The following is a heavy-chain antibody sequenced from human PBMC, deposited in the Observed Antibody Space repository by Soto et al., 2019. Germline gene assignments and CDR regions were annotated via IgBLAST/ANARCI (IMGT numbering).Heavy chain of an antibody. D-gene: IGHD3-16*01. Sequence: QVQLQESGPGLVKPSETLSLTCTVSGLSVTSDSYWSWIRQAPGKGLEWIGYAYYRGGTRYNPSLKSRLPISVVTSKNQFSPSLSSVTPTAPAVYYCARDLGQGNTPAHNYFDFWGQGSLVTVSS. J-gene: IGHJ4*02. CDR3: ARDLGQGNTPAHNYFDF. CDR2: AYYRGGT. CDR1: GLSVTSDSY. V-gene: IGHV4-61*01.